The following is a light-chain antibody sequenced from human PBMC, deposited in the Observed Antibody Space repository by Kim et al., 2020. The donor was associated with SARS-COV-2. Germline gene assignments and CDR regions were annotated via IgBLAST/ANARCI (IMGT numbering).Light chain of an antibody. Sequence: APGKKAKISCGGSNFQSKSVHWYQQKAGQAPVLVVSDDSDRRSGIPERFSGSYSGNTATLTISSVEAGDEADYYCQVWDGDSDHVVFGGGTKVTVL. CDR1: NFQSKS. CDR3: QVWDGDSDHVV. V-gene: IGLV3-21*03. CDR2: DDS. J-gene: IGLJ2*01.